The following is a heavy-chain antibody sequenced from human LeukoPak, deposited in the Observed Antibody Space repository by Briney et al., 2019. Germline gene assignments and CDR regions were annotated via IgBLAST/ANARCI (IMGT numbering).Heavy chain of an antibody. V-gene: IGHV1-2*02. CDR1: GYTFTGYY. CDR2: INPNSGGT. J-gene: IGHJ3*02. D-gene: IGHD3-10*01. CDR3: ARLLWFGDPIPYAFDI. Sequence: ASVKVSCKASGYTFTGYYMHWVRQAPGQGLEWMGWINPNSGGTNYAQKFQGRVTMTRDTSISTAYLQWSSLKASDTAMYYCARLLWFGDPIPYAFDIWGQGTMVTVSS.